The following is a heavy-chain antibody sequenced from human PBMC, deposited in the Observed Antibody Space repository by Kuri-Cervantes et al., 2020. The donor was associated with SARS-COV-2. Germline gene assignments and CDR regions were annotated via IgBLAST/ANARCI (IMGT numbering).Heavy chain of an antibody. V-gene: IGHV3-74*01. J-gene: IGHJ6*02. Sequence: GESLKISCSAPGFTFSSYWMHWVRQAPGKGLVWVSRINSDGSSTSYADSVKGRFTISRDNAKNTLYLQMNSLRAEDTAVYYCARDRYDFWSGLGYYYYGMDVWGQGTTVTVSS. CDR3: ARDRYDFWSGLGYYYYGMDV. D-gene: IGHD3-3*01. CDR1: GFTFSSYW. CDR2: INSDGSST.